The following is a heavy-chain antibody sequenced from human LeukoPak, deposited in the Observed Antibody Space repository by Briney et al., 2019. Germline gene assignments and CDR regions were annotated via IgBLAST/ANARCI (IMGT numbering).Heavy chain of an antibody. Sequence: PGGSLRLSCAASGFTFSDHYMDWVRQAPGKGLEWVGRIRNKGNSYTTQYAASAKGRFTISRDDSKNSLYLQMNSLKTEDTAVYHCTRSRGYSGYYFGYWGQGTLVTVSS. CDR1: GFTFSDHY. CDR2: IRNKGNSYTT. V-gene: IGHV3-72*01. CDR3: TRSRGYSGYYFGY. D-gene: IGHD5-12*01. J-gene: IGHJ4*02.